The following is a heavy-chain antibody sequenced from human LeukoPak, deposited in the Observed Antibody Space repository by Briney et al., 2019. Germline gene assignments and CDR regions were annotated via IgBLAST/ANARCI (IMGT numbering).Heavy chain of an antibody. CDR3: ARHQDYDSSGYFDY. CDR2: IYTSGRT. CDR1: GESISSHY. V-gene: IGHV4-4*09. J-gene: IGHJ4*02. Sequence: PSETLSLTCSVSGESISSHYWSWIRQPPGKGLEWIGYIYTSGRTNYNPSLKSRVSISVDSSKNQFSLRLSSVTAADTAVYYCARHQDYDSSGYFDYWGQGTLVTVSP. D-gene: IGHD3-22*01.